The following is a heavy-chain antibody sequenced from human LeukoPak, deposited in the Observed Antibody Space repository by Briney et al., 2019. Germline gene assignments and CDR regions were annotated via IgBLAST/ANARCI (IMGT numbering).Heavy chain of an antibody. D-gene: IGHD3-16*01. V-gene: IGHV3-30*19. CDR2: IQYDGSTK. CDR3: ARRGNYYYYMDV. J-gene: IGHJ6*03. CDR1: GFTFSSYG. Sequence: PGGSLRLSCAASGFTFSSYGMHWVRQAPGKGLEWVAFIQYDGSTKYYADFVKGRFTISRDNSKSSLYLQMSSLRTEDTAVYYCARRGNYYYYMDVWGKGTPVTVSS.